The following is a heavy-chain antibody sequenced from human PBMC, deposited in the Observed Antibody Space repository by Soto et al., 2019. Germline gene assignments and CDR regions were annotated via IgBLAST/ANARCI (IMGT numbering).Heavy chain of an antibody. CDR1: GGSISSGGYY. Sequence: QVQLQESGPGLVKPSQTLSLTCTVSGGSISSGGYYWSWIRQHPGKGLEWSGYIYYSGSTYYNPPLXSXXTISVDPSKTQLPPTLSSVTAAATAVYYCAREPDYWGQGTLVTVSS. V-gene: IGHV4-31*03. CDR2: IYYSGST. CDR3: AREPDY. J-gene: IGHJ4*02.